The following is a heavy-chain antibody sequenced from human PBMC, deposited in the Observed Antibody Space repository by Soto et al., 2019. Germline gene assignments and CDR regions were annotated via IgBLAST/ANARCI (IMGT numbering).Heavy chain of an antibody. J-gene: IGHJ4*02. CDR3: ARDARNADYDY. V-gene: IGHV3-48*02. D-gene: IGHD3-16*01. Sequence: EVQLVESGGGLFQPGGSLRLSCAVSGFTFSSHAMHWVRQAPGKGLEWVAYIHSIRSIIYYADSVKGRFTISRDNAKNSLYLQMDRLRDEDTAVYYCARDARNADYDYWGQGTLVNVSA. CDR1: GFTFSSHA. CDR2: IHSIRSII.